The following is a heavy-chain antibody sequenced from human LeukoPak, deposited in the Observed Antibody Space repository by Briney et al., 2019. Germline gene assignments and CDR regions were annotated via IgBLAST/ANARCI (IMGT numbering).Heavy chain of an antibody. CDR3: ARGAPPGYYYDYYMDV. CDR2: IYYSGST. V-gene: IGHV4-61*01. J-gene: IGHJ6*03. CDR1: GGSISSGSYY. Sequence: SETLSLTCTVSGGSISSGSYYWSWIRQTPGKGLEWIGYIYYSGSTNFNPSLKSRVTMSVDTSKNQFSLRMSSVTAADTAVYYCARGAPPGYYYDYYMDVWGKGTTVTISS.